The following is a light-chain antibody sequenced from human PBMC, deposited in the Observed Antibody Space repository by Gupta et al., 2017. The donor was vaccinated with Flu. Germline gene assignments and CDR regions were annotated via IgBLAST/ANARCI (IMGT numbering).Light chain of an antibody. J-gene: IGKJ1*01. CDR2: GAS. CDR3: QQSDSSPRT. Sequence: DIQMTQSPSSLSASVGDRVTITCRASQRIGRFLNWYQQKPGKAPKVLIYGASSLQSGVPSRFSGRGSGTDCTLTISSLQPEDFATYYCQQSDSSPRTFGQGTKVEI. CDR1: QRIGRF. V-gene: IGKV1-39*01.